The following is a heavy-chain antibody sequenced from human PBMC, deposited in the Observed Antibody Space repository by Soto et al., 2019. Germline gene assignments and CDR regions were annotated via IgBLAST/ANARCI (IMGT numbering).Heavy chain of an antibody. CDR3: AREDCSGGSCYRGFDY. D-gene: IGHD2-15*01. CDR2: IYYSGST. V-gene: IGHV4-31*03. Sequence: SETLSLTCTVSGGSISSGGYYWSWIRQHPGKGLEWIGYIYYSGSTYYNPSLKSRVTISVDTSKNQFSLKLSSVTAADTAVYYCAREDCSGGSCYRGFDYWGQGTLVTVSS. J-gene: IGHJ4*02. CDR1: GGSISSGGYY.